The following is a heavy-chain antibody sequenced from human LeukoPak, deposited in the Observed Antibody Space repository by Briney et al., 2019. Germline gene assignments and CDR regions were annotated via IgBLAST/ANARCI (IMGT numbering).Heavy chain of an antibody. D-gene: IGHD3-3*01. J-gene: IGHJ6*03. V-gene: IGHV1-2*02. CDR3: ARAHSEAAYDFWSGPSRNYYYYMDV. CDR2: INPNSGGT. CDR1: GYTFTGYY. Sequence: ASVKVSCKASGYTFTGYYMHWVRQAPGQGLEWMGWINPNSGGTNYVQKFQGRVTMTRDTSISTAYMELSRLRSDDTAVYYCARAHSEAAYDFWSGPSRNYYYYMDVWGKGTTVTVSS.